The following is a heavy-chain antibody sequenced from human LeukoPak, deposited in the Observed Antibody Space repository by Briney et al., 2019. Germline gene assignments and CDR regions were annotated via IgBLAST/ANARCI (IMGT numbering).Heavy chain of an antibody. CDR1: GFTFSSYS. Sequence: PGGSLRLSCAASGFTFSSYSMNWVRQAPGKGLEWVSSISSSSSYIYYADSVKGRFTISRDNAKNSLYLQMNSLRAEDTAVYYCARAGCSGGSCYSGFDYWGQGTLVTVSS. CDR3: ARAGCSGGSCYSGFDY. D-gene: IGHD2-15*01. CDR2: ISSSSSYI. J-gene: IGHJ4*02. V-gene: IGHV3-21*01.